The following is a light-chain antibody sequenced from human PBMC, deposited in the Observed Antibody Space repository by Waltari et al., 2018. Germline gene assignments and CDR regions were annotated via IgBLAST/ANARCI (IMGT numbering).Light chain of an antibody. CDR1: SSDVGAYDY. V-gene: IGLV2-8*01. Sequence: QSALTQPPSASGSPGQSVTISCTGTSSDVGAYDYVSWYQQHPGKAPKFIIYDVNKRPSGVPDRFPGSQSGNTASLTVSGLQAEDEADYYCSSYGGSNNFAVFGGGTKLTVL. J-gene: IGLJ2*01. CDR2: DVN. CDR3: SSYGGSNNFAV.